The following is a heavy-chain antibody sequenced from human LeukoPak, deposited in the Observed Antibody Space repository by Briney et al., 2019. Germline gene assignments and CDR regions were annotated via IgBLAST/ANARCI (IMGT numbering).Heavy chain of an antibody. D-gene: IGHD3-10*01. Sequence: GGSLRLSCAASGFTFSSFDINWVRLFPGEGLEWLSYISSSGDTKDYAESVKGRFTISRDNAKSSLYLEMHSLRAEDTAVYYCAREGSSYAPSGPFYFDSWGQGTLVTVSS. CDR2: ISSSGDTK. V-gene: IGHV3-48*03. CDR3: AREGSSYAPSGPFYFDS. CDR1: GFTFSSFD. J-gene: IGHJ4*02.